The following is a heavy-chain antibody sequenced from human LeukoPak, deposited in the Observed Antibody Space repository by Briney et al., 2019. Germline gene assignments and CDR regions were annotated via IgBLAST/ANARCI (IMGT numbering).Heavy chain of an antibody. Sequence: SETLSLTCAVYGGSFSGYYWSWIRQPPGKGLEWIGEINHSGSTNYNPSLKSRVTISVDTSKNQFSLKLSSVTAADTAVYHCARSERVVGVDYWGQGTLVTVSS. CDR3: ARSERVVGVDY. CDR2: INHSGST. J-gene: IGHJ4*02. D-gene: IGHD1-1*01. CDR1: GGSFSGYY. V-gene: IGHV4-34*01.